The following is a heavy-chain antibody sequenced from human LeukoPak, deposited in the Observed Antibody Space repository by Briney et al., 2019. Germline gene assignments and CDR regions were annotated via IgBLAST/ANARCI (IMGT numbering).Heavy chain of an antibody. Sequence: SETLSLTCTVSGGSIRTFYWSWIRQPAGKGLEWIGRIYTSGSTNYNPSLNSRVTMSVDTSKNQFSLKLSSVTAADTAVYYCAREGIAAAGTFDPWGQGTLVTVSS. D-gene: IGHD6-13*01. CDR3: AREGIAAAGTFDP. J-gene: IGHJ5*02. CDR1: GGSIRTFY. V-gene: IGHV4-4*07. CDR2: IYTSGST.